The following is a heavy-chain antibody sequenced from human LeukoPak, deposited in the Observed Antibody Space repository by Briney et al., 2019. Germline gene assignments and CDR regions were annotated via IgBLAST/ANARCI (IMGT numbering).Heavy chain of an antibody. Sequence: PSETLSLTCTVSGGSISSSSYYWGWIRQPPGKGLEWIGSIYYSGSTYYNPSLKSRVTISVDTSKNQFSLKLSSVTAADTAVYYCATHKVVLAATHWFDPWGQGTLVCVSS. V-gene: IGHV4-39*01. CDR3: ATHKVVLAATHWFDP. CDR2: IYYSGST. D-gene: IGHD2-15*01. J-gene: IGHJ5*02. CDR1: GGSISSSSYY.